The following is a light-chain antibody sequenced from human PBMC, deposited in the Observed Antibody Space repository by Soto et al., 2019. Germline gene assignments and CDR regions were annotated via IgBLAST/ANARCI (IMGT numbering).Light chain of an antibody. CDR2: DAS. V-gene: IGKV1-5*01. CDR3: QQHNNYPRT. J-gene: IGKJ1*01. Sequence: DIQMTQSPSTLSASVGDRVTITCRSSQSISSWLAWYQQKPGKAPKLLIYDASSLESGVPSRFSGSGSGTEFTLTISSLQPDDFATYYCQQHNNYPRTFGQGTKV. CDR1: QSISSW.